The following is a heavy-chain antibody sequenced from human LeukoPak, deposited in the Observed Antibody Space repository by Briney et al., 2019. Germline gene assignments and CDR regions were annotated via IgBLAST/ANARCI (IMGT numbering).Heavy chain of an antibody. CDR2: INDSGIT. Sequence: SETLSLTCAVYGGSFSGYYWSWIRQPPGKGLEWIGEINDSGITNYNPSLKSRVTISGDTSKNQLSLNLRTVGVADVDVCYCTRASGASGMGDWGQGTLVTVSS. D-gene: IGHD4/OR15-4a*01. V-gene: IGHV4-34*01. J-gene: IGHJ4*02. CDR1: GGSFSGYY. CDR3: TRASGASGMGD.